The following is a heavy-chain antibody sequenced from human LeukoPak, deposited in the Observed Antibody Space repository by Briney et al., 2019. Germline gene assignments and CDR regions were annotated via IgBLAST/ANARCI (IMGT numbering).Heavy chain of an antibody. CDR1: GFTLSSYW. J-gene: IGHJ4*02. CDR3: ARGGDY. Sequence: GGSLRLSCAASGFTLSSYWMHWVRQVPGKGLEWVSHISSSTSTIYYADSVKGRFTISRDNANNLLYLQMNSLRAEDTAVYYCARGGDYWGQGTLVTVSS. D-gene: IGHD5-12*01. V-gene: IGHV3-48*01. CDR2: ISSSTSTI.